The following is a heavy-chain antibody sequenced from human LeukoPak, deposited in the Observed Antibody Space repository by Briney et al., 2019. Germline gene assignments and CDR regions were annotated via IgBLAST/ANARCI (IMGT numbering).Heavy chain of an antibody. CDR1: GGSFSAYS. CDR2: VNHSGST. Sequence: SETLSLTCAVYGGSFSAYSWSWIRQPPGKGLEWIGEVNHSGSTNYNPSLKSRVTMSVDTSKNQFSLKLSSVTAADTAVYYCARSVSGSHSNWFDPWGQGTLVTVSS. J-gene: IGHJ5*02. V-gene: IGHV4-34*01. CDR3: ARSVSGSHSNWFDP. D-gene: IGHD1-26*01.